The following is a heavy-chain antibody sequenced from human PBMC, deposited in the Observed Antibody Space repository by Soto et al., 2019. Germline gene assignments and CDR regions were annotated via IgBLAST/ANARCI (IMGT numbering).Heavy chain of an antibody. V-gene: IGHV3-11*06. D-gene: IGHD6-13*01. J-gene: IGHJ6*02. Sequence: GGSLRLSCAASGFTFSDYYMSWIRQAPGKGLEWVSYISSSSSYTNYADSVKGRFTISRDNAKNSLYLQMNSLRAEDTAVYYCARHVGIAAADYYGMDVWGQGTTVTVSS. CDR1: GFTFSDYY. CDR3: ARHVGIAAADYYGMDV. CDR2: ISSSSSYT.